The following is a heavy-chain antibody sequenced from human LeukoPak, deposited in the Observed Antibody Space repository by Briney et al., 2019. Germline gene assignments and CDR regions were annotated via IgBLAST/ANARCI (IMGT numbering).Heavy chain of an antibody. CDR1: GHTFTAYY. J-gene: IGHJ4*02. CDR2: IHPGTGDT. D-gene: IGHD1-1*01. CDR3: ASYASGYNWLKV. V-gene: IGHV1-2*02. Sequence: ASVKVSCKASGHTFTAYYMHWVRQAPGQGLEWMGWIHPGTGDTNYAQKFRGRVTVTRDTSISTAYMELIRLTSDDTAVYYCASYASGYNWLKVWGQGALVTVSS.